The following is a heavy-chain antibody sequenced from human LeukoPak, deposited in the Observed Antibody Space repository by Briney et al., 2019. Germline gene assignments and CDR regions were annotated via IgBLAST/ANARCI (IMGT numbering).Heavy chain of an antibody. CDR2: IDPSDSYT. J-gene: IGHJ6*02. CDR3: ARMHCSSTSCYGYYYYGMDV. CDR1: GYSFTSYW. D-gene: IGHD2-2*01. V-gene: IGHV5-10-1*01. Sequence: PGESLKISCKGSGYSFTSYWISWVRPMPGKGLEWMGRIDPSDSYTNYSPSFQGHVTISADKSISTAYLPWSSLQASDTAMYYCARMHCSSTSCYGYYYYGMDVWGQGTTVTVSS.